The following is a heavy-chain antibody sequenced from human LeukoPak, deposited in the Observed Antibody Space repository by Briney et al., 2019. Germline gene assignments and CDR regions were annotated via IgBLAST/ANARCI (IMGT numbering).Heavy chain of an antibody. CDR3: ARVPGLILGSNAFDI. Sequence: SVKVSCKASGGTFSSYAISWVRQAPGQGLEWMGRIIPILGIANYAQKFQGRVTITADKSTSTAYMELSRLRSDDTAVYYCARVPGLILGSNAFDIWGQGTMVTVSS. J-gene: IGHJ3*02. CDR1: GGTFSSYA. V-gene: IGHV1-69*04. CDR2: IIPILGIA. D-gene: IGHD3-22*01.